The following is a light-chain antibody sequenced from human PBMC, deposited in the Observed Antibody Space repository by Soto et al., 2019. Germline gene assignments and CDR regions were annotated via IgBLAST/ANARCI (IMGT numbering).Light chain of an antibody. CDR1: TGAVTSGHY. V-gene: IGLV7-46*01. CDR2: DTS. J-gene: IGLJ2*01. CDR3: LLSYRGARV. Sequence: QAVVTQEPSLTVSPGGTVTLTCGSSTGAVTSGHYPYWFQQKPGQAPRTRIYDTSNKHSWTPARFSGSLLGGKAALTLSGVQPEDEAEYYCLLSYRGARVFGRGTKLTVL.